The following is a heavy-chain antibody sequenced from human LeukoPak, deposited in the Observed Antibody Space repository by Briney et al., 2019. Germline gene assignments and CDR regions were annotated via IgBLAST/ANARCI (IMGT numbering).Heavy chain of an antibody. D-gene: IGHD1-26*01. V-gene: IGHV4-39*01. CDR2: IYYSGST. CDR1: GGSISSSSYY. Sequence: PSETLSLTCTVSGGSISSSSYYWGWIRQPPGKGLEWIGNIYYSGSTYYNPSLKSRVTISVDTSKNQFSLKLSSVTAADTAVYYCASMVGRGELHNFDYWGQGTLVTVSS. J-gene: IGHJ4*02. CDR3: ASMVGRGELHNFDY.